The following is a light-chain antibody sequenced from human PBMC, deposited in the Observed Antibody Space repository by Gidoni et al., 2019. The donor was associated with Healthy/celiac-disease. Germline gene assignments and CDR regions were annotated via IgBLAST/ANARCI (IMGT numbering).Light chain of an antibody. CDR2: GAS. V-gene: IGKV3-20*01. CDR1: QSVSSSY. J-gene: IGKJ1*01. Sequence: DIVLAQSPGTLYLSPVEKATLSCRASQSVSSSYLAWYQQKPGQAPRLLTYGASSRATGIPDRFSGSGSGTDFTLTISRLEPEDFAVYYCQQYGSSRWTFGQGTKVEIK. CDR3: QQYGSSRWT.